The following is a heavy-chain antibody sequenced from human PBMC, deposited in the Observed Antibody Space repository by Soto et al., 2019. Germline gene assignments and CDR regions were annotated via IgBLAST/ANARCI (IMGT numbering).Heavy chain of an antibody. CDR1: GFTFSSYA. CDR3: AKGVAARPNLNWFDP. D-gene: IGHD6-6*01. Sequence: PGGSLRLSCAASGFTFSSYAMSWVRQAPGKGLEWVSAISGSGGSTYYADSVKGRFTISRDNSKNTLYLQMNSLGAEDTAVYYCAKGVAARPNLNWFDPWGQGTLVTVSS. V-gene: IGHV3-23*01. J-gene: IGHJ5*02. CDR2: ISGSGGST.